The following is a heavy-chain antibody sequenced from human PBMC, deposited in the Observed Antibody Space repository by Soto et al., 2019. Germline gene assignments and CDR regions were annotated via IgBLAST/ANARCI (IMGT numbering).Heavy chain of an antibody. J-gene: IGHJ6*02. CDR1: GYSFTTYG. CDR3: AREGPAPYYYYGMDV. V-gene: IGHV1-18*01. CDR2: ISAYNGNT. Sequence: QVQLVQSGGEVKKPGASVKVSCKTSGYSFTTYGISWVRQAPGQGLEWMGWISAYNGNTNYAQKLQGRVTMTTDTSTSTAYMELRSLRSDDTAVYYCAREGPAPYYYYGMDVWCQGSTVTVSS.